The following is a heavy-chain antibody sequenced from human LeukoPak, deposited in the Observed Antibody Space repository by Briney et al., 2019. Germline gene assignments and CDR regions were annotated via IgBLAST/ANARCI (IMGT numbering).Heavy chain of an antibody. CDR2: IKQDGSEK. CDR3: ARDATYYYDSSGPLSGYFQH. D-gene: IGHD3-22*01. J-gene: IGHJ1*01. V-gene: IGHV3-7*01. Sequence: PGGSLRLSCAASGSTFSSYWMSWVRQAPGKGLEWVANIKQDGSEKYYVDSVKGRFTISRDDAKNSLYLQMNSLRAEDTAVYYCARDATYYYDSSGPLSGYFQHWGQGTLVTVSS. CDR1: GSTFSSYW.